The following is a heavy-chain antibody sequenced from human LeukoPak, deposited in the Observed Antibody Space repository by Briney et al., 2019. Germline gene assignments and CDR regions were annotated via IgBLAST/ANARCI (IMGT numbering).Heavy chain of an antibody. CDR3: ARGKASTGSYYDAFDV. J-gene: IGHJ3*01. D-gene: IGHD1-26*01. CDR2: IDPSGGST. V-gene: IGHV1-46*01. CDR1: GYTFTSFY. Sequence: GASVKLSCKASGYTFTSFYIHWARQAPGQGLRWMGIIDPSGGSTTYAQKFQGRVTMTRDTSTSTVYMELSSLRSEDTAVYYCARGKASTGSYYDAFDVWGQGTMVTVSS.